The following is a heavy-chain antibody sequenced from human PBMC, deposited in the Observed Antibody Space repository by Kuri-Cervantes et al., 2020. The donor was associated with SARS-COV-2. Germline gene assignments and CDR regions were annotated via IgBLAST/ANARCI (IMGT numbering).Heavy chain of an antibody. J-gene: IGHJ6*02. CDR3: AKGYDFWSGYYPHRHGMDV. Sequence: SVKVSCKASGGTFSSYAISWVRQAPGQGLEWMGGIIPIFGTANYAQKFQGRVTITADESTSTAYMELSSLRSEDTAVYYCAKGYDFWSGYYPHRHGMDVWGQGTTVTVSS. CDR1: GGTFSSYA. D-gene: IGHD3-3*01. CDR2: IIPIFGTA. V-gene: IGHV1-69*13.